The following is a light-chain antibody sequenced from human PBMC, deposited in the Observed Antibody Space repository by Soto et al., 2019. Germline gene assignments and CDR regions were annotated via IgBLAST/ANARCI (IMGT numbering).Light chain of an antibody. CDR2: CAS. J-gene: IGKJ1*01. CDR3: HQHNNWWT. Sequence: IVLTESRASLSLSPGERAXLSCRASNSVSSTYLACYQQKNVQAPRXLIYCASTRDAGITARFSGSGSGKDFNLTITILQSEDLGVYDCHQHNNWWTFGQGTKVDIK. V-gene: IGKV3D-7*01. CDR1: NSVSSTY.